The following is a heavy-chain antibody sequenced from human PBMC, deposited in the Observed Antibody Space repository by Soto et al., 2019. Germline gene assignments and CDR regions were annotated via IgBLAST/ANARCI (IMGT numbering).Heavy chain of an antibody. Sequence: QVQLVQSGAEVKKPGASVKVSCKASGYTFTSYEINWVRQATGQGLEWMGWMNPHSGNKGYAQKFQGRVSMTRNTAIGTAYMELSSLRSEDTAVYYCAREAATGDYYGMDVWGQGTTVIVSS. CDR3: AREAATGDYYGMDV. D-gene: IGHD6-13*01. CDR2: MNPHSGNK. CDR1: GYTFTSYE. V-gene: IGHV1-8*02. J-gene: IGHJ6*02.